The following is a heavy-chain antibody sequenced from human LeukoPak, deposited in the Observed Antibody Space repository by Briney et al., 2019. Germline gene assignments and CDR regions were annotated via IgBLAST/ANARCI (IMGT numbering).Heavy chain of an antibody. D-gene: IGHD7-27*01. CDR1: GGSISSYY. V-gene: IGHV4-59*01. J-gene: IGHJ4*02. CDR3: AREVYLGYFDY. CDR2: IYHSGST. Sequence: SETLSLTCTVSGGSISSYYWSWIRQPPGKGLEWIGYIYHSGSTKYNPSLKSRVTISVDTSKNQFSLKMSSVTAADTAVYYCAREVYLGYFDYWGQGTLVTVSS.